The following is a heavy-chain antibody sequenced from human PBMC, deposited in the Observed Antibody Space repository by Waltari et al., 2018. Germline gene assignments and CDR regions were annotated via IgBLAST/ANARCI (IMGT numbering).Heavy chain of an antibody. J-gene: IGHJ4*02. CDR1: GFSFSTYG. CDR2: IWSDGSNI. CDR3: VRGRGSSDY. D-gene: IGHD2-2*01. Sequence: QVQLVGSGGGVVQPGRSLRPSCAAYGFSFSTYGMHWFRQAPGKGLEWVAVIWSDGSNIHYADFVKDRFTISRDNTRNTLYLQMNSLRAEDTAMYYCVRGRGSSDYWGQGTLVSVSS. V-gene: IGHV3-33*08.